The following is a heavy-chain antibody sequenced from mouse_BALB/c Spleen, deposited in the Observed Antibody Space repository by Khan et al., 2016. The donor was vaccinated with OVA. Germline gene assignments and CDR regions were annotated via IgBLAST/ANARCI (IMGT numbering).Heavy chain of an antibody. CDR3: ARGNYYGSSSGFGY. D-gene: IGHD1-1*01. CDR2: ILPGSGRT. V-gene: IGHV1-9*01. J-gene: IGHJ3*01. Sequence: VQLVESGAELMKPGASVKISCKATGYTFSTYWIAWVKQRPGHGLEWIAEILPGSGRTNYNEKFKGKATFTADTSSNTAFMQLSSLTSEDSAVYYCARGNYYGSSSGFGYWGQGTLVTVSA. CDR1: GYTFSTYW.